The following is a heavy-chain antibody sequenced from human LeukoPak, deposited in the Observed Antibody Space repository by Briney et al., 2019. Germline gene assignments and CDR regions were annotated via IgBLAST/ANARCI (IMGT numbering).Heavy chain of an antibody. CDR2: ISYDGSNK. Sequence: GRSLRLSCAVSGFTFSSYGMHWVRQAPGKGLEWVAVISYDGSNKYYADSVMGRFTISRDNSKNTLYLQMNSLRAEDTAVYYCAKALWSRLSVDYWGQGTLVTVSS. J-gene: IGHJ4*02. CDR1: GFTFSSYG. V-gene: IGHV3-30*18. D-gene: IGHD2-21*01. CDR3: AKALWSRLSVDY.